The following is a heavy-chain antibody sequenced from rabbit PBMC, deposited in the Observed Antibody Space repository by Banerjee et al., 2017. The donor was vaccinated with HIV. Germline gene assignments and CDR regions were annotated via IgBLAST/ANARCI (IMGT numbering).Heavy chain of an antibody. CDR2: IDAGSSGST. V-gene: IGHV1S45*01. J-gene: IGHJ4*01. Sequence: QEQLEESGGDLVKPEGSLTLTCTASGFDFSSYWMCWVRQAPGKGLEWIACIDAGSSGSTYYASWAKGRFTISKTSSTTVTLQMTSLTAADTATYFCARDGVIGWNFNLWGQGTLVTVS. D-gene: IGHD1-1*01. CDR3: ARDGVIGWNFNL. CDR1: GFDFSSYW.